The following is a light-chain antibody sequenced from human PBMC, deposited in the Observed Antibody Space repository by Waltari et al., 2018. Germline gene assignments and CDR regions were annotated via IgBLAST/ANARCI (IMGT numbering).Light chain of an antibody. Sequence: ELVLTQSPATLYLSPGERATLSCRASQSVGNFLAWYRQKPGQPPSLVVYDVSHRATGTPARASGSGSGTDFTLTVRTLQPEEFAFYYCQQRRNWAPLTFGGGTEVLIK. V-gene: IGKV3-11*01. CDR1: QSVGNF. CDR2: DVS. CDR3: QQRRNWAPLT. J-gene: IGKJ4*01.